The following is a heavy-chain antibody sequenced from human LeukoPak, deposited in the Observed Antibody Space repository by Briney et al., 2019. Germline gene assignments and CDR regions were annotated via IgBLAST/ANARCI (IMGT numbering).Heavy chain of an antibody. J-gene: IGHJ4*02. CDR3: ARNVGDYFDY. CDR1: GYTFTNYY. CDR2: INPSGGST. V-gene: IGHV1-46*01. Sequence: ASVKVSCKASGYTFTNYYMHWVRQTPGQGLEWMGIINPSGGSTSYAQRFQGRVAMTRDTSTTTVYMELSSLRSDDTAVYYCARNVGDYFDYWGQGNLVTVSS.